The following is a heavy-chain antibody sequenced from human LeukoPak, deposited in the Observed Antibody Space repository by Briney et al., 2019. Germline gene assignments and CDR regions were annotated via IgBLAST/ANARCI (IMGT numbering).Heavy chain of an antibody. CDR1: GYSISSGYY. V-gene: IGHV4-38-2*01. CDR2: IYHSGST. CDR3: ARQWQSTGFDY. J-gene: IGHJ4*02. D-gene: IGHD2-2*01. Sequence: SETLSLTCAVSGYSISSGYYWGWIRQPPGKGLEWIGSIYHSGSTHYSSSLKSRITISVDTSKNQFSLKLTSVTAADTAMYYCARQWQSTGFDYWGQGTLVTVSS.